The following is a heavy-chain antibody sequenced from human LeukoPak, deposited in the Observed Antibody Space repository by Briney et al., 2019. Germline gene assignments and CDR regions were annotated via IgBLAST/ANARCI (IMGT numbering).Heavy chain of an antibody. D-gene: IGHD3-22*01. V-gene: IGHV3-53*01. CDR3: AREGQDSSGYKHFDY. J-gene: IGHJ4*02. CDR1: GFTVSSNY. CDR2: IYSGGST. Sequence: GGSLRLSCAASGFTVSSNYMSWVPQAPGKGLEWVSFIYSGGSTYYADSVKGRFTISRDNSKNTLYLQMNSLRAEDTAVYYCAREGQDSSGYKHFDYWGQGTLVTVSS.